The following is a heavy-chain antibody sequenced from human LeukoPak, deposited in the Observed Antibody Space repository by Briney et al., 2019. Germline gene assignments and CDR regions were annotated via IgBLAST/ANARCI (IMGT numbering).Heavy chain of an antibody. V-gene: IGHV6-1*01. CDR1: GYSVSRNSAA. CDR2: TYYRSKWFN. D-gene: IGHD6-19*01. J-gene: IGHJ1*01. Sequence: SQTVSHTCAISGYSVSRNSAAWNWIRQSPSRGLEGLRSTYYRSKWFNDYAVSVKSRITINPDTSTNQFSLQLNSVTPEDTAVYYCAREAVAGVEYFKHWGQGTLVTVSS. CDR3: AREAVAGVEYFKH.